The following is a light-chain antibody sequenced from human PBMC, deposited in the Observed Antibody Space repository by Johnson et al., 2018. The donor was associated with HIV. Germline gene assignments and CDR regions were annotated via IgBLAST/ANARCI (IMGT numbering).Light chain of an antibody. CDR2: DND. Sequence: QSVLTQPPSVSAAPGQKVTISCSGSSCDIANNYVSWHQHLPGTAPKLLIYDNDKRPSGIPDRISGSKSGTSATLGITGLQTGDEADYYCGTWDSRLSAGHVFGTGTKVTVL. CDR1: SCDIANNY. CDR3: GTWDSRLSAGHV. V-gene: IGLV1-51*01. J-gene: IGLJ1*01.